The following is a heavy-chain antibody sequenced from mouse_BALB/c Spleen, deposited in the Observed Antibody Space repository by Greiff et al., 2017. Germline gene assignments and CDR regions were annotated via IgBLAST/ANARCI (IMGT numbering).Heavy chain of an antibody. CDR2: SRNKANDYTT. CDR1: GFTFSDFY. CDR3: ARDDYDAWFAY. Sequence: DVMLVESGGGLVQPGGSLRLSCATSGFTFSDFYMEWVRQPPGKRLEWIAASRNKANDYTTEYSASVKGRFIVSRDTSQSILYLQMNALRAEDTAIYYCARDDYDAWFAYWGQGTLVTVSA. D-gene: IGHD2-4*01. J-gene: IGHJ3*01. V-gene: IGHV7-1*02.